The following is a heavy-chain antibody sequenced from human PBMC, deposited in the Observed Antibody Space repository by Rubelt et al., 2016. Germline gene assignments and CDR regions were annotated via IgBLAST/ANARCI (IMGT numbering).Heavy chain of an antibody. D-gene: IGHD2-2*03. CDR1: GGTFSSYA. V-gene: IGHV1-69*04. CDR2: IIPILGIA. J-gene: IGHJ4*02. Sequence: LVQSGAEVKKPGSSVKVSCKASGGTFSSYAISWVRQAPGQGLEWMGRIIPILGIANYAQKFQGRVTITADKSTSTAYMELSSLRSEDTAVYYCARVPAGYLSSTSCYVSDYWGQGTLVTVSS. CDR3: ARVPAGYLSSTSCYVSDY.